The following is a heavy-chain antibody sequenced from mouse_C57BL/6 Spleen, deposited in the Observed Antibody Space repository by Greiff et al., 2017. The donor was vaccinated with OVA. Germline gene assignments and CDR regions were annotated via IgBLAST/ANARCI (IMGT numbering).Heavy chain of an antibody. CDR2: IYPGSGST. V-gene: IGHV1-55*01. D-gene: IGHD2-1*01. CDR3: TRREGYGNYDWFAY. CDR1: GYTFTSYW. J-gene: IGHJ3*01. Sequence: QVQLQQPGAELVKPGASVKMSCKASGYTFTSYWITWVKQRPGQGLEWIGDIYPGSGSTNYNEKFKSKATLTVDTSSSTAYMELRSLTSEDSAVYYCTRREGYGNYDWFAYWGQGTLVTVSA.